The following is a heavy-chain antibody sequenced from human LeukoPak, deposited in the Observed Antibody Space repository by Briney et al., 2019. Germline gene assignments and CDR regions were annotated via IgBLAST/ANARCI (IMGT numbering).Heavy chain of an antibody. D-gene: IGHD2-21*01. CDR3: ARDRAVMADI. CDR2: IYSGGST. CDR1: GFSVSRNY. V-gene: IGHV3-66*01. J-gene: IGHJ3*02. Sequence: GGSLRLSCAASGFSVSRNYMSWVRQAPGKGLEWVSVIYSGGSTYYADSVKGRFTISRDNSKNTLYLQMNSLRAEDTAVYYCARDRAVMADIWGQGTMVTVSS.